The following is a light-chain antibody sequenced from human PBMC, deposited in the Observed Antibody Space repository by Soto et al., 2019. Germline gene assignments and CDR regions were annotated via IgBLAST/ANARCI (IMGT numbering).Light chain of an antibody. CDR3: QQRSNCPT. CDR1: QSVSSY. V-gene: IGKV3-11*01. CDR2: DAS. Sequence: EIVWTQSQATLSLSPGERATLSCRASQSVSSYLAWYQQKPGQAPRLLIYDASNRATGIPARFSGSGSGTDFNLTISSLEPEDFAVYYCQQRSNCPTFGGGTKVEI. J-gene: IGKJ4*01.